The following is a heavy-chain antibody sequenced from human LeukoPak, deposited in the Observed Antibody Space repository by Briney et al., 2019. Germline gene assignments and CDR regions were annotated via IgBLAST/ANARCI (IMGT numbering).Heavy chain of an antibody. CDR1: GYSFTNDW. D-gene: IGHD6-13*01. V-gene: IGHV5-51*01. CDR3: ARARAGLFDY. CDR2: IYPGDSDT. Sequence: GESLKISCKGSGYSFTNDWIGWVRQMPGKGLEWMGIIYPGDSDTRYRPSFQGQVTISADKSISTAYLQWSSLKASDTAMYYCARARAGLFDYWGQGTLVDVSS. J-gene: IGHJ4*02.